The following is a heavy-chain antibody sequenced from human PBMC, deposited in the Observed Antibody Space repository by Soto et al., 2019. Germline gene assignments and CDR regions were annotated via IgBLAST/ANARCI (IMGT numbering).Heavy chain of an antibody. V-gene: IGHV5-51*01. CDR1: GYSFTSYW. D-gene: IGHD2-21*02. CDR3: ARHRPPNCGGDCYSDY. CDR2: IYPGDSDT. J-gene: IGHJ4*02. Sequence: GESLKISCKGSGYSFTSYWIGWVRQMPGKGLEWMGIIYPGDSDTRYSPSFQGQVTISADKSISTAYLQWSSLKASDIAMYYCARHRPPNCGGDCYSDYWGQGTLVTVSS.